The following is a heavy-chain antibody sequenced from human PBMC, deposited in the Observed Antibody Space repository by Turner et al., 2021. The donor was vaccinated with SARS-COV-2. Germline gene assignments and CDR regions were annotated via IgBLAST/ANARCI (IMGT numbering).Heavy chain of an antibody. CDR3: ARGYFDSSGYHNWFDP. CDR1: GFTFSSYD. Sequence: EVQLVESGGRLVQPGGSLRLSCAASGFTFSSYDMHWVRQATGKGLEWVSAIGTAGDTYYPGSVKGRFTISRENAKNSLYLQMNSLRAGDTAVYYCARGYFDSSGYHNWFDPWGQGTLVTVSS. J-gene: IGHJ5*02. CDR2: IGTAGDT. D-gene: IGHD3-22*01. V-gene: IGHV3-13*04.